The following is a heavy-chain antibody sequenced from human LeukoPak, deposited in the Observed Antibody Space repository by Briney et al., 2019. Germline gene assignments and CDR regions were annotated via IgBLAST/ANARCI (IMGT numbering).Heavy chain of an antibody. D-gene: IGHD2-2*01. J-gene: IGHJ4*02. CDR3: AREAMPLGQPIDY. V-gene: IGHV4-59*12. Sequence: SETLSLTCTVSGGSISSYYWSWIRQPPGKGLEWIGYIYYSGSTNYNPSLKSRVTISVDTSKNQFSLKLSSVTAADTAVYYCAREAMPLGQPIDYWGQGTLVTVSS. CDR1: GGSISSYY. CDR2: IYYSGST.